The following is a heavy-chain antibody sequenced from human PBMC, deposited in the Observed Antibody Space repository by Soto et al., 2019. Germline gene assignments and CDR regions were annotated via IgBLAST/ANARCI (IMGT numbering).Heavy chain of an antibody. J-gene: IGHJ5*02. CDR2: INASGGST. CDR3: ARGDTMIPQP. V-gene: IGHV1-46*01. CDR1: GYTFTSYY. D-gene: IGHD3-22*01. Sequence: GASVKDSCKASGYTFTSYYMHWVRQAPGQGLEWMGIINASGGSTSYAQKFQGRVTMTRDKSTSTVYMELSSLRSEDTAVYYCARGDTMIPQPWGQGTLVTVSS.